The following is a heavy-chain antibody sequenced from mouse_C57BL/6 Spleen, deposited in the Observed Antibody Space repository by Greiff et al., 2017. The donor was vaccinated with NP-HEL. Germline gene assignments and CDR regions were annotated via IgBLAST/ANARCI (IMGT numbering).Heavy chain of an antibody. Sequence: EVQLVESGGGLVQSGRSLRLSCATSGFTFSDFYMEWVRQAPGKGLEWIAASRNKANDYTTEYSASVKGRFIVSRDTSQSILYLQMNALRAEDTAIYYCARDAEYYGSWYFDVWGTGTTVTVSS. CDR2: SRNKANDYTT. J-gene: IGHJ1*03. V-gene: IGHV7-1*01. D-gene: IGHD1-1*01. CDR1: GFTFSDFY. CDR3: ARDAEYYGSWYFDV.